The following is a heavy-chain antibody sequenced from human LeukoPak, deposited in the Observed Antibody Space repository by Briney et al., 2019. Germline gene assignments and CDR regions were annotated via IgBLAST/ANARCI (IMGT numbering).Heavy chain of an antibody. CDR1: GGSISSSSYY. J-gene: IGHJ4*02. CDR3: ARQDYYDSSGTFDY. CDR2: IYYSGST. D-gene: IGHD3-22*01. Sequence: PSETLSLTCTVSGGSISSSSYYWGWLRQPPGKGLEWIVSIYYSGSTYYNPSLKSRVTISVDTSKNQFSLKLSSVTAADTAVYYCARQDYYDSSGTFDYWGQGTLVTVSS. V-gene: IGHV4-39*01.